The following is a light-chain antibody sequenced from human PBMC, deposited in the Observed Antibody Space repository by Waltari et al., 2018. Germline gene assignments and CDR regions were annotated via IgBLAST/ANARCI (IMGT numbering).Light chain of an antibody. V-gene: IGLV3-21*02. CDR2: DDY. CDR3: QVWDSSSDRPV. J-gene: IGLJ3*02. Sequence: SYVLTQPPSVSVAPGQTATITCGGNNIGGKTVHWYQQKPGQAPVLVVYDDYYRPSGVPGRFSGSNAGNTAALTISWVEAGDEADYYCQVWDSSSDRPVFGGGTKVFVL. CDR1: NIGGKT.